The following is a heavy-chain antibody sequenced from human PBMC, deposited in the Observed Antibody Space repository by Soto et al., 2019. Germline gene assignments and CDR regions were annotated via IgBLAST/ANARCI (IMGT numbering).Heavy chain of an antibody. CDR3: ARVRYSSRSWFDT. V-gene: IGHV4-59*01. Sequence: SETLSLTCAVSGASISSYYWSWIRQPPGKGLEWIGYIYCSGSTNYNPSLKSRVTISVDTSKNQFSLKLNSVTAADTAVYYCARVRYSSRSWFDTWGQGTLVTVSS. D-gene: IGHD6-19*01. CDR2: IYCSGST. J-gene: IGHJ5*02. CDR1: GASISSYY.